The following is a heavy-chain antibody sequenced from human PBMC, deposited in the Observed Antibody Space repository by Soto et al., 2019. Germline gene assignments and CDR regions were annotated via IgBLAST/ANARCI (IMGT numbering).Heavy chain of an antibody. CDR1: GGSISSGGYY. D-gene: IGHD3-22*01. V-gene: IGHV4-31*03. Sequence: SETLSLTCTVSGGSISSGGYYWSWIRQHPGKGLEWIGYIYYSGSTYYNPSLKSRVTISVDTSKNQFSLKLSSVTAADTAVYYCARDPSGTYYYDSSGYSHAPWGQGTLVTV. CDR3: ARDPSGTYYYDSSGYSHAP. J-gene: IGHJ5*02. CDR2: IYYSGST.